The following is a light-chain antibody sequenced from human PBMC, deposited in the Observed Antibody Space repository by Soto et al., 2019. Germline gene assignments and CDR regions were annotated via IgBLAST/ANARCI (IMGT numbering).Light chain of an antibody. Sequence: EIVLTQSPATLSLSPGERATLSCRASQSVSSYLAWYQQKPGQAPRLLIYDASNRATGVPARFSASGTGTDFTLTISDVQPEDFAVDYCQQYGSSPPTFGQVTKVDIK. CDR2: DAS. J-gene: IGKJ1*01. V-gene: IGKV3-11*01. CDR3: QQYGSSPPT. CDR1: QSVSSY.